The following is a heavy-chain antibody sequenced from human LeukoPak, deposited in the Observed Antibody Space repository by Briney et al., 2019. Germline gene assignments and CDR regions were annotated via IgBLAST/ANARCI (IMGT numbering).Heavy chain of an antibody. CDR1: GGSISSYY. CDR3: ARALDYYDSSGYYLNWFDP. V-gene: IGHV4-59*01. D-gene: IGHD3-22*01. CDR2: IYYSGST. J-gene: IGHJ5*02. Sequence: LSETLSLTCTVSGGSISSYYWSWIRQPPGKGLEWIGYIYYSGSTNYNPSLKSRVTISVDTSKNQFSLKLSSVTAADTAVYYCARALDYYDSSGYYLNWFDPWGQGTLVTVSS.